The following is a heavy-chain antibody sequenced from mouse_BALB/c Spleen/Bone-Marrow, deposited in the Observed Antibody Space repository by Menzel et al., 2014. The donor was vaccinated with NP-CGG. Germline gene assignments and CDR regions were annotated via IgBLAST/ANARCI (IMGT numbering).Heavy chain of an antibody. D-gene: IGHD4-1*01. CDR1: GFNIKDTY. J-gene: IGHJ4*01. CDR3: ARWEYYAMDY. V-gene: IGHV14-3*02. CDR2: IDPANGNT. Sequence: EVKLVESGAELVKPGASVKLSCTASGFNIKDTYMHWVKQRPEQGLEWIGRIDPANGNTKYDPKFQGKATITADTSSNTAYLQLSSLTSEDTAVCYCARWEYYAMDYWGQGTSVTVSS.